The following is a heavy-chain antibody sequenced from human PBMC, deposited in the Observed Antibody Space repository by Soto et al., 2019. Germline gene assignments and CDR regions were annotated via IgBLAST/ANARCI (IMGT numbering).Heavy chain of an antibody. J-gene: IGHJ4*02. D-gene: IGHD1-1*01. V-gene: IGHV3-15*01. Sequence: EVQVVESGGDLVEPGGSLRLSCVTSGFMFSSAWMSWVRQGPGKGREGVARIKSKNDGGAADYAAPVNGRFSISRDDSKSTVYLQMNSPRAEDTALYYCVEGWNDFWGQGTLVTVSS. CDR1: GFMFSSAW. CDR3: VEGWNDF. CDR2: IKSKNDGGAA.